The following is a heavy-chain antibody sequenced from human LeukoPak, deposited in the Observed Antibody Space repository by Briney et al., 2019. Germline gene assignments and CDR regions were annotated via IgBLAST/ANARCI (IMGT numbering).Heavy chain of an antibody. CDR2: IRSDGRTT. CDR1: GFTFSIYW. Sequence: GGSLRLSCAASGFTFSIYWMHWVRQAPGKGLVWVSRIRSDGRTTDYADSAKGRFTVSRDNAKNTLYLQMNSLRVEDTAVYYCVRGGRYGSGSYYFDSWGQGTLVTVSS. CDR3: VRGGRYGSGSYYFDS. V-gene: IGHV3-74*01. J-gene: IGHJ4*02. D-gene: IGHD3-10*01.